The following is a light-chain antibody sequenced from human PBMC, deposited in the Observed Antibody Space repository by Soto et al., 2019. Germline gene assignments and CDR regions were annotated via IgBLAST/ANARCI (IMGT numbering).Light chain of an antibody. CDR2: RAS. CDR1: QSVSSNY. CDR3: QQYGSSPLT. J-gene: IGKJ4*01. Sequence: EIVLTQSPGTLSLSPGERATLSCRASQSVSSNYLAWYQQKPGQAPKVLIYRASSRATGIPDRYSGSGSGTDFTFSISSLEPEDFAVYYCQQYGSSPLTFGGGTKVEIK. V-gene: IGKV3-20*01.